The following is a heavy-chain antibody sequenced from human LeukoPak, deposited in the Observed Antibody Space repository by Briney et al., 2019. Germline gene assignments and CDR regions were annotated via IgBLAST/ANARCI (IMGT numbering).Heavy chain of an antibody. D-gene: IGHD6-13*01. Sequence: ASVKVSCKASGYTFTSYDFNWLRQATGQGPEWMGWMNPNSGATGYAQKFQGRVTMTRSASINTAYMELTNLRSEDTAVYYCARSSRSSAAASPLGYWGQGTLVTVSS. V-gene: IGHV1-8*01. CDR3: ARSSRSSAAASPLGY. CDR2: MNPNSGAT. CDR1: GYTFTSYD. J-gene: IGHJ4*02.